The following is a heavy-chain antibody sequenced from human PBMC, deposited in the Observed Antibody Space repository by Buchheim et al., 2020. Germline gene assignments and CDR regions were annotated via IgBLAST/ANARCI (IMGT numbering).Heavy chain of an antibody. CDR2: INAGNGNT. CDR1: GYTFTSYA. CDR3: AREWTTVTTFCWFDP. Sequence: QVQLVQSGAEVKKPGASVKVSCKASGYTFTSYAMHWVRQAPGQRLEWMGWINAGNGNTKYSQKFQGRVTITRDTSASTAYMELSSLRSEDTAAYYCAREWTTVTTFCWFDPWGQGTL. V-gene: IGHV1-3*01. J-gene: IGHJ5*02. D-gene: IGHD4-17*01.